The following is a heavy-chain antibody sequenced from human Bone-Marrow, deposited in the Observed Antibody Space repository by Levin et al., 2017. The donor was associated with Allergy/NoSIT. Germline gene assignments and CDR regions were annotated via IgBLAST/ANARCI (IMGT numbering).Heavy chain of an antibody. CDR1: GFTFGDYA. CDR2: IRSKAYGGTT. V-gene: IGHV3-49*04. J-gene: IGHJ2*01. Sequence: GGSLRLSCTASGFTFGDYAMSWVRQAPGKGLEWVGFIRSKAYGGTTEYAASVKGRFTISRDDSKSIAYLQMNSLKTEDTAVYYCTRVERITMIVVVITPRTHWYFDLWGRGTLVTVSS. D-gene: IGHD3-22*01. CDR3: TRVERITMIVVVITPRTHWYFDL.